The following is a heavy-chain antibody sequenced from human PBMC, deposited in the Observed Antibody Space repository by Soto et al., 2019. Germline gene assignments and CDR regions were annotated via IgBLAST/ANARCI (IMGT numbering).Heavy chain of an antibody. Sequence: PGGSLRLSCAASGFTFSTYAMHWVRQAPGKGLEWVAVISYDGSNNYADSVRGRFTISRDNSQNRLYLHMSGLRPEDTAVYYCAKCPSPSAPFYYYYGLDVWGQGTTVTVSS. CDR3: AKCPSPSAPFYYYYGLDV. CDR2: ISYDGSN. V-gene: IGHV3-30*18. CDR1: GFTFSTYA. J-gene: IGHJ6*02.